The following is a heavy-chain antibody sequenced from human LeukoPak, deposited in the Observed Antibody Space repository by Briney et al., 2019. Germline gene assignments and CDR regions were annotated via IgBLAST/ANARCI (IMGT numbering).Heavy chain of an antibody. J-gene: IGHJ3*02. Sequence: SETLSLTCSVSGGSIGTYYWSWIRQPPGKGLEWIGYIYYSGSTRHNPSLKGRVTISVDTSKNQFSLKLSSVTAADTAVYYCARDRQVKRLRYDAFDIWGQGTMVTVSS. V-gene: IGHV4-59*12. D-gene: IGHD5-12*01. CDR1: GGSIGTYY. CDR2: IYYSGST. CDR3: ARDRQVKRLRYDAFDI.